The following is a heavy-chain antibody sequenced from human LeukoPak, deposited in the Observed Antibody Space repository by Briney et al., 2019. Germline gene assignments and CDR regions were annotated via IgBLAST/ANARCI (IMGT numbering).Heavy chain of an antibody. CDR2: LYSGGST. CDR3: ARGGALDI. J-gene: IGHJ3*02. D-gene: IGHD3-16*01. Sequence: PGGSLRLXCAASGFTVSSNYMRWVRQAPGKGLEWVSILYSGGSTYYANSVKGRFTISRDNSKNTLYLQMNSLRPEDTAVYYCARGGALDIWGQGTMVTVSS. CDR1: GFTVSSNY. V-gene: IGHV3-66*02.